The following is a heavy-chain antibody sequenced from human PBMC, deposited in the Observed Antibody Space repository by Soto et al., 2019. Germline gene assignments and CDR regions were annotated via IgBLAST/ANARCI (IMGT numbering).Heavy chain of an antibody. J-gene: IGHJ4*02. CDR3: ARHHSPGGCFDY. Sequence: QLQLQESGPGLLKPSGTLSHTCTVSGGSIRSSSYYWGWIRQTPGKGMEWIGGIYYSGSTYYNPSLKSRVTISVDTSKNQFSLKLSSVTAADTALYYCARHHSPGGCFDYWGQGTLVTVSS. V-gene: IGHV4-39*01. D-gene: IGHD1-26*01. CDR2: IYYSGST. CDR1: GGSIRSSSYY.